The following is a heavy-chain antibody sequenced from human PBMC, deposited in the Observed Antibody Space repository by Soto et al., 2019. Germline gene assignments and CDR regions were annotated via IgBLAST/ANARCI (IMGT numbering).Heavy chain of an antibody. Sequence: SQTLSLTCAISGDSVSSNTASWNWIRQSPSRGLEWLGRTYFRSKWYDDYAVSVKSRIIINPDTSNNQFSLQLNSVTPEDTAVYFCAKGDNLGPKTGYAFDPWGQGIMVTVSS. V-gene: IGHV6-1*01. CDR2: TYFRSKWYD. D-gene: IGHD5-12*01. J-gene: IGHJ5*02. CDR1: GDSVSSNTAS. CDR3: AKGDNLGPKTGYAFDP.